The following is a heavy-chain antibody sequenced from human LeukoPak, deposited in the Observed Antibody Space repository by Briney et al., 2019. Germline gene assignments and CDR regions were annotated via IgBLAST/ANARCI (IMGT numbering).Heavy chain of an antibody. Sequence: GGSLRLSCAASGFTYDDHGMNWVRHAPGKGPEWVSGINWKGDVTGYADSVKGRFTISRDNAKNSLYLQMESLRGEDTALYFCARAGRGHTWEGAYYYQMDVWGKGTTVTVSS. V-gene: IGHV3-20*04. J-gene: IGHJ6*03. CDR1: GFTYDDHG. CDR3: ARAGRGHTWEGAYYYQMDV. D-gene: IGHD1-1*01. CDR2: INWKGDVT.